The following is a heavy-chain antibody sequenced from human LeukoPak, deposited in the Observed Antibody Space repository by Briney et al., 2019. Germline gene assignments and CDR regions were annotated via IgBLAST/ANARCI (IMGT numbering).Heavy chain of an antibody. CDR1: GFRFSDYS. D-gene: IGHD5-24*01. CDR3: ARDYKYAFDN. Sequence: GGSLRLSCAASGFRFSDYSMNWVRQAPGKGLEWISYIGISSGNTNYADSVKGRSTISGDKAKNSLYLQMNSLRVEDTAVYYCARDYKYAFDNWGQGTLVTVFS. CDR2: IGISSGNT. J-gene: IGHJ4*02. V-gene: IGHV3-48*01.